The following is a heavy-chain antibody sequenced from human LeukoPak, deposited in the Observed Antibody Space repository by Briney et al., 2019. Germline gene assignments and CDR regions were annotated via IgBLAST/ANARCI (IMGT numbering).Heavy chain of an antibody. D-gene: IGHD3-3*01. CDR1: GGSISSGSYY. J-gene: IGHJ4*02. Sequence: PSETLSLTCTVSGGSISSGSYYWSWIRQPAGKGLEWIGRIYTSGSTNYNPSLKSRVTISVDTSKNQFSLKLSSVTAADTAVYYCARGQRGPSYYDFWSGYYTGSYYFDYWGQGTLVTVSS. CDR2: IYTSGST. V-gene: IGHV4-61*02. CDR3: ARGQRGPSYYDFWSGYYTGSYYFDY.